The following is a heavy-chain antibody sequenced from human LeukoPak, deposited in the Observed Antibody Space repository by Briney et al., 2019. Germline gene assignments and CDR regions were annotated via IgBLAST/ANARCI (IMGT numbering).Heavy chain of an antibody. CDR3: ARGEYYGSGSYPIDY. CDR1: GASISSSSYY. CDR2: IYYSGST. J-gene: IGHJ4*02. Sequence: PSETLSLTCTVSGASISSSSYYWGWIRQPPGKGLEWIGSIYYSGSTYYNPSLKSRVTISVDTSKNQFSLKLSSVTAADTAVYYCARGEYYGSGSYPIDYWGQGTLVTVSS. D-gene: IGHD3-10*01. V-gene: IGHV4-39*07.